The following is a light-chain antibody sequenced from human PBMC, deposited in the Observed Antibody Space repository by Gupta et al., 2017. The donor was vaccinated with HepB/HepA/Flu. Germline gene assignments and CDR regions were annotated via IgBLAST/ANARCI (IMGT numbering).Light chain of an antibody. CDR2: AVT. CDR1: RSDIGSYSL. J-gene: IGLJ3*02. CDR3: CSFAGSGTVG. Sequence: QSVLTQPASVSGSPGQSITISCTGTRSDIGSYSLVSWFQQHPGQAPKLISYAVTKRPSGISHRVSASKSGYTASLTISALQTEDAAHYFCCSFAGSGTVGLGGGTQLTVL. V-gene: IGLV2-23*02.